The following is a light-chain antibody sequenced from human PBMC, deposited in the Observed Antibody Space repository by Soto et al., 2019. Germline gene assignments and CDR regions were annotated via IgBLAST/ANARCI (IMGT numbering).Light chain of an antibody. CDR3: QQYNSWPPYT. V-gene: IGKV3-15*01. Sequence: EIVITQSPATLSVSPGERATLSCRASQSVSSNLAWYQQKPGQAPRLLISGASTRATGIPGRFSGSGSGTEFTLTISSLQSEDFAVYYCQQYNSWPPYTFGQGTKLEIK. CDR2: GAS. J-gene: IGKJ2*01. CDR1: QSVSSN.